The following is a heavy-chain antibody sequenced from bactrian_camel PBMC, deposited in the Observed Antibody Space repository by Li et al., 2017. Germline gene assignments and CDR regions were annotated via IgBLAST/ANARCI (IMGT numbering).Heavy chain of an antibody. V-gene: IGHV3S55*01. CDR2: IDRDGIT. CDR3: APDLEIRGGYCYKTNNY. Sequence: QVQLVESGGGSVQAGGSLRVSCALSGDTTSGYCMGWFRQCPGKEREAVAGIDRDGITKYAPSMKGRFTPSSDNAKNTLYPQMNSLKPEDTAMYYCAPDLEIRGGYCYKTNNYWGQGTQVTVS. CDR1: GDTTSGYC. D-gene: IGHD2*01. J-gene: IGHJ4*01.